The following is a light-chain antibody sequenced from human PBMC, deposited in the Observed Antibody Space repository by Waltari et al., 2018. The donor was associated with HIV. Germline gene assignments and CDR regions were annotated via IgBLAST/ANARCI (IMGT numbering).Light chain of an antibody. CDR1: KSLLYSSNNKNF. J-gene: IGKJ1*01. Sequence: DIVMTHSPDSLAVSLGERATSNCKSIKSLLYSSNNKNFLAWYQQKPRQPPKLLIYCASILESGVPERFSGSGSGTDFTLTINSLQAEDVAVYYCQQYYTTLWTFGQGTKVEIK. CDR2: CAS. V-gene: IGKV4-1*01. CDR3: QQYYTTLWT.